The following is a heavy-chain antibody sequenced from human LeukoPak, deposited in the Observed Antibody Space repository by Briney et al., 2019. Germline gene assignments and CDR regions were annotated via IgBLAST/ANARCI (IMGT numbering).Heavy chain of an antibody. CDR3: ARSSMVRGVIHRLFDY. Sequence: SETLSLTCAVYGGSFSGYYWSWIRQPPGKGLEWSGEINHSGSTNYNPSLKSRVTISVGTSKNQFSLKLSSVTAADTAVYYCARSSMVRGVIHRLFDYWGQGTLVTVSS. J-gene: IGHJ4*02. CDR2: INHSGST. V-gene: IGHV4-34*01. CDR1: GGSFSGYY. D-gene: IGHD3-10*01.